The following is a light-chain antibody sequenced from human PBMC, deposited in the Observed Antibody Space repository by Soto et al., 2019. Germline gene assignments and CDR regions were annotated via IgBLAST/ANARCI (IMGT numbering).Light chain of an antibody. CDR1: SSDVGSYKL. J-gene: IGLJ2*01. CDR2: EGN. V-gene: IGLV2-23*01. CDR3: SSYAGSSTWV. Sequence: QSALTQPASVSGSPGQSITISCTGTSSDVGSYKLVSWYQQHPGKAPKLMIYEGNKRPSGVSDRFSGSKSGNTASLTISGLPAEDEADYCCSSYAGSSTWVFGGGTKLTVL.